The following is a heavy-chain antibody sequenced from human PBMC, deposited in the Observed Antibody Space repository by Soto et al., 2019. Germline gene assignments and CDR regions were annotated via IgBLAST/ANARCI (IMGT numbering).Heavy chain of an antibody. J-gene: IGHJ6*02. D-gene: IGHD3-16*01. CDR2: LIPMFGTP. CDR1: GGTIGNFA. Sequence: ASVKVSCKASGGTIGNFAFSWVRQAPGQGLQWMGGLIPMFGTPNHAPTFQDRLTISADASTNTVYMALSNLRSEDSAIYYCASDETHFARGGHSYFEMDVWGQGTSVTVSS. V-gene: IGHV1-69*13. CDR3: ASDETHFARGGHSYFEMDV.